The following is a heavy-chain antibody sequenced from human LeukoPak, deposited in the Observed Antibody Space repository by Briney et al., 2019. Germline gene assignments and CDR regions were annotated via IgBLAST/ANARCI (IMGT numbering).Heavy chain of an antibody. D-gene: IGHD6-13*01. CDR2: IKSKTDGGTT. Sequence: GGSLRLSCAASGFTFSNAWMSWVRQAPGKGLEWVGRIKSKTDGGTTDYAAPVKGRFTISRDDSENTLYLQMNSLKTEDTAVYYCTTKGSSSSHPDYWGQGTLVTVSS. CDR3: TTKGSSSSHPDY. V-gene: IGHV3-15*01. J-gene: IGHJ4*02. CDR1: GFTFSNAW.